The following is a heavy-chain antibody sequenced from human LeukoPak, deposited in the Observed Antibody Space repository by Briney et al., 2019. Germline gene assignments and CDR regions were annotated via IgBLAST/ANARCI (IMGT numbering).Heavy chain of an antibody. CDR2: ISSSSSTI. Sequence: PGGSLRLSYAASGFTFSSYSMNWVRQAPGKGLEWVSYISSSSSTIYYADSVKGRFTISRDNAKNSLYLQMNSLRAEDTAVYYCARDSLTYYDSSGSPSYWGQGTLVTVSS. D-gene: IGHD3-22*01. V-gene: IGHV3-48*01. CDR3: ARDSLTYYDSSGSPSY. CDR1: GFTFSSYS. J-gene: IGHJ4*02.